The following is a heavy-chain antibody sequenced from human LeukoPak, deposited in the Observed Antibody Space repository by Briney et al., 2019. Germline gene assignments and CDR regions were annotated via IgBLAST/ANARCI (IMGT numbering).Heavy chain of an antibody. D-gene: IGHD5-24*01. Sequence: SVKVSCKASGGSFGNYAVGWVRRAPGRGLEWVGGISPNRDITDFAQKLQGRVTFTADEPTSTANMELSSLRSEDTAVYYCARGRGRWPRPLFDEWGPGTLIIVS. CDR3: ARGRGRWPRPLFDE. CDR1: GGSFGNYA. CDR2: ISPNRDIT. J-gene: IGHJ4*01. V-gene: IGHV1-69*01.